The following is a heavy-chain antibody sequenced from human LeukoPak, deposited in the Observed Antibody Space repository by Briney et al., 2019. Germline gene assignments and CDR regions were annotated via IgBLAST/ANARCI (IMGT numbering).Heavy chain of an antibody. J-gene: IGHJ4*02. V-gene: IGHV3-21*01. CDR1: GFTFSSYS. CDR2: ITGAGGNT. D-gene: IGHD2-8*01. Sequence: GGSLRLSCAASGFTFSSYSMNWVRQAPGKGLEWLSAITGAGGNTYYADPVKGRFTISRDNAKNTLYLQMNSLRAEDTAVYYCATGHLYCISGVCHEEWGQGTLVTVSS. CDR3: ATGHLYCISGVCHEE.